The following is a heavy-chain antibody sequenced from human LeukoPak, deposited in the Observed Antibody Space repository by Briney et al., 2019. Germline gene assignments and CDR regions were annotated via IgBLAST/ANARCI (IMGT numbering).Heavy chain of an antibody. D-gene: IGHD4-17*01. V-gene: IGHV3-30-3*01. CDR3: ARGSATVTSRGNWFDP. Sequence: GRSLRLSCAASGFTFSSYAMHWVRQAPGKGLEWVAVISYDGSNKYYADSVKGRFTISRDNSKNTLYLQINSLRAEDTAVYYCARGSATVTSRGNWFDPWGQGTLVTVSS. J-gene: IGHJ5*02. CDR2: ISYDGSNK. CDR1: GFTFSSYA.